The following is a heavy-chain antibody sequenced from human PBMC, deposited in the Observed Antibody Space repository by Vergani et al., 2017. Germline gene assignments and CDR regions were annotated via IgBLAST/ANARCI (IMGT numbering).Heavy chain of an antibody. CDR2: LSGSGGST. J-gene: IGHJ4*02. CDR1: GFTFSSYA. D-gene: IGHD1-26*01. Sequence: EVQLLESGGGLVQPGGSLRLSCAASGFTFSSYAMSWVRQAPGKGLEWVSALSGSGGSTYYADSVKGRLTISRDNSKNTLYLQMNSLRAEDTAVYYCAKVRAFLGGGYFSSLLDFWGQGTLVTVSS. CDR3: AKVRAFLGGGYFSSLLDF. V-gene: IGHV3-23*01.